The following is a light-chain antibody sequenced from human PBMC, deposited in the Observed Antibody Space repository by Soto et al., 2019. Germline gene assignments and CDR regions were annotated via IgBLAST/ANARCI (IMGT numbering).Light chain of an antibody. J-gene: IGKJ3*01. CDR1: QDISHY. V-gene: IGKV1-27*01. CDR2: SAS. CDR3: QNYNSFSQFT. Sequence: DIQMTQSPSSLSASVGDRVTITCRASQDISHYLAWYQQKPGKVPKLLIYSASTLQSGVPSRYSGSVFGTDFTLTISSLQPEDVATYYCQNYNSFSQFTFGPGTKVDIK.